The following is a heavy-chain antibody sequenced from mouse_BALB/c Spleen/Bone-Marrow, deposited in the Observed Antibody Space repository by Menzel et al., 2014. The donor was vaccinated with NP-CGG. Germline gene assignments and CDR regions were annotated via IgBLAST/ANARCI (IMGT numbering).Heavy chain of an antibody. D-gene: IGHD1-1*01. J-gene: IGHJ2*01. CDR3: ARNFYGSAYFDF. CDR1: GYKFTDYA. Sequence: QVQLQQSGPELVRPGVSVKISCKGSGYKFTDYAMHWVKQSHAKSLEWIRLISTYSGNTHYNQKFKGKATMTVDKSSSTAYMELARLTSVDSAIYYCARNFYGSAYFDFWGQSSTLTVSS. CDR2: ISTYSGNT. V-gene: IGHV1-67*01.